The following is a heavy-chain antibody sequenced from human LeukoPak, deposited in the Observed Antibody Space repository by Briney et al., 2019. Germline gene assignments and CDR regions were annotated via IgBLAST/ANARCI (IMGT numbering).Heavy chain of an antibody. CDR2: ISSGSSTI. J-gene: IGHJ5*01. Sequence: GGSLRLSCAASGFIFSDYYMTWIRQAPGKGMEWISYISSGSSTIYYADSVKGRFTISRDNSKKSVYLQMNSLRAEDTATYYCARGESLYCSGGCYFASWGQGTLVTISS. CDR1: GFIFSDYY. CDR3: ARGESLYCSGGCYFAS. V-gene: IGHV3-11*04. D-gene: IGHD2-15*01.